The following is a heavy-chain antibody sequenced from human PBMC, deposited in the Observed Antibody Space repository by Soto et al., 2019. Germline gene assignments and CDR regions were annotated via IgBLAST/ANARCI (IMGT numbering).Heavy chain of an antibody. D-gene: IGHD2-21*02. CDR1: GFTFSSYS. CDR2: ISSSSSYI. Sequence: GGSLRLSCAASGFTFSSYSMNWVRQAPGKGLEWVSSISSSSSYIYYADSVKGRFTISRDNAKNSLYLQMNSLRAEDTAVYYCARDLHIVVVTAIPANYYYYGMDVWGQGTTVTVS. CDR3: ARDLHIVVVTAIPANYYYYGMDV. V-gene: IGHV3-21*01. J-gene: IGHJ6*02.